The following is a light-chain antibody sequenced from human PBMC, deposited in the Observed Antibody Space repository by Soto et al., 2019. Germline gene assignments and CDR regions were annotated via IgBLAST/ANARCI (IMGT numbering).Light chain of an antibody. J-gene: IGLJ2*01. CDR3: QSYDSSLSEGV. Sequence: QSVLTQPPSVSGAPGQRVTISCTGSSSNIGAPYNVHWYQQLPGTVPKLLIYANNNRPSGVPDRLSGSRSGTSASLAITGLQAGDEADYYCQSYDSSLSEGVFGGGTQLTV. CDR1: SSNIGAPYN. V-gene: IGLV1-40*01. CDR2: ANN.